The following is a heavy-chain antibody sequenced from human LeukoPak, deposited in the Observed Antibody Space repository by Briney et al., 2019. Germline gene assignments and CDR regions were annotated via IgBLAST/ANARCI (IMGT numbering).Heavy chain of an antibody. CDR2: ISSSSSTI. CDR3: AKDTDVWFGEWGSPFDY. J-gene: IGHJ4*02. D-gene: IGHD3-10*01. CDR1: GFTFSSYS. V-gene: IGHV3-48*01. Sequence: GGSLRLSCAASGFTFSSYSMNWVRQAPGKGLEWVSYISSSSSTIYYADSVKGRFTISRDNAKNSLYLQMNSLRAEDTAVYYCAKDTDVWFGEWGSPFDYWGQGTLVTVSS.